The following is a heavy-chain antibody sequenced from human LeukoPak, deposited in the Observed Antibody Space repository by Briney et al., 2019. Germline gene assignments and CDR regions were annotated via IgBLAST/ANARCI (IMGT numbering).Heavy chain of an antibody. V-gene: IGHV3-48*04. CDR3: ASPLKFTEMMH. CDR1: GFTFSSYS. J-gene: IGHJ4*02. CDR2: ISSGSSTI. Sequence: GGSLRLSCAASGFTFSSYSMNWVRQAPGKGLEWVSYISSGSSTIYYADSVKGRFTISRDNAKNSLYLQMNSLRAEDTAVYYCASPLKFTEMMHWGQGTLVTVS. D-gene: IGHD5-24*01.